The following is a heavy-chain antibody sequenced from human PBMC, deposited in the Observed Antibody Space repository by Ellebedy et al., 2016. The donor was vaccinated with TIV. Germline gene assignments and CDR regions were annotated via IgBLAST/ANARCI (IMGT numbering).Heavy chain of an antibody. J-gene: IGHJ3*02. CDR1: GFTFSSYW. Sequence: GESLKISCAASGFTFSSYWMHWVRQAPGKGLVWVSRINSDGSSTSYADSVKGRFTISSDNAKNTLYLQMNSLRAEDTAVYYCASGNSHAFDNWGQGTVVTVS. CDR3: ASGNSHAFDN. CDR2: INSDGSST. V-gene: IGHV3-74*01. D-gene: IGHD4-23*01.